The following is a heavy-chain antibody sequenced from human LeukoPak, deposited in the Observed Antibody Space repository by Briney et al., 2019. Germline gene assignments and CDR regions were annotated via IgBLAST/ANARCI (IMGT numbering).Heavy chain of an antibody. Sequence: PGGSLRLSCTASGFTFSSYSMSWVRQGPGTGLEWVSGISGSGGTTYYADSVKGRFTISRDNSKNTMYLQMNSLRAEDTALYYCAILGSSSGYYYTGMDVWGQGTTVTVSS. CDR1: GFTFSSYS. CDR2: ISGSGGTT. D-gene: IGHD6-6*01. CDR3: AILGSSSGYYYTGMDV. V-gene: IGHV3-23*01. J-gene: IGHJ6*02.